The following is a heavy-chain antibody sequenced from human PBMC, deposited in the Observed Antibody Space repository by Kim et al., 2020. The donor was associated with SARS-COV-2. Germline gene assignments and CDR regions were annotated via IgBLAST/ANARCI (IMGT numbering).Heavy chain of an antibody. V-gene: IGHV3-23*01. Sequence: DTGKGRCTISRDNSKDPRYLQMNRLRAGDTAVYYCAKDVDIEAAGAFDYWGQGTLVTVSS. CDR3: AKDVDIEAAGAFDY. J-gene: IGHJ4*02. D-gene: IGHD6-13*01.